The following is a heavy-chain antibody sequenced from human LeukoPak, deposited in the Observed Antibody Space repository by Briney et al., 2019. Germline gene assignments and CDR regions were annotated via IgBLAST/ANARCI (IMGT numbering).Heavy chain of an antibody. D-gene: IGHD3-22*01. V-gene: IGHV4-4*07. CDR2: IYTSGST. CDR1: GGSISSYY. CDR3: VGLYDISYYFDY. Sequence: SETLSLTCTVSGGSISSYYWSWIRQPAGKGLEWIGRIYTSGSTNYNPSLKSRVTMSVDTSKNQFSLKLSSVTAADTAVYYCVGLYDISYYFDYWGQGTLVTVPS. J-gene: IGHJ4*02.